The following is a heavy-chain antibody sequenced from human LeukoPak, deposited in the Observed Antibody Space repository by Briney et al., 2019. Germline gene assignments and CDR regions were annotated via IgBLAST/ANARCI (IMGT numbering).Heavy chain of an antibody. CDR2: IWYDGSNK. J-gene: IGHJ4*02. CDR3: ARALGLTYYGSGSYYPPVY. CDR1: GFTFSSYG. Sequence: GGSLRLSCAASGFTFSSYGMHWVRQAPGKGLEWVAVIWYDGSNKYYADSVKGRFTISRDNSKNTLYLQMNSLRAEDTAVYYCARALGLTYYGSGSYYPPVYWGQGTLVTVSS. D-gene: IGHD3-10*01. V-gene: IGHV3-33*01.